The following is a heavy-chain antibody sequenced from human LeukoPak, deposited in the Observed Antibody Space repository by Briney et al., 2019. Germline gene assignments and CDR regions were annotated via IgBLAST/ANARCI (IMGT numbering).Heavy chain of an antibody. J-gene: IGHJ4*02. CDR3: ARGSGPKIY. CDR1: GESLSGYY. D-gene: IGHD1-26*01. V-gene: IGHV4-34*01. CDR2: INHSGST. Sequence: SETLLLTSAVHGESLSGYYWCWIRDSPGTGLEWIGEINHSGSTNYNPSLKSRVTISVDTSKNQFSLKLSSVTAADTAVYYCARGSGPKIYWGQGTLVTVSS.